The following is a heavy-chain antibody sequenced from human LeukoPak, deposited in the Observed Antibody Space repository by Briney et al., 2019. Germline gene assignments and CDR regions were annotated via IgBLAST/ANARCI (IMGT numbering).Heavy chain of an antibody. CDR1: GFTFSSYA. J-gene: IGHJ4*02. D-gene: IGHD6-19*01. CDR3: ARGKGIAVSSFDS. CDR2: ISGSGTST. V-gene: IGHV3-23*01. Sequence: GGSLRLSCAASGFTFSSYAMSWVRQTPGKGLEWVSGISGSGTSTYYADSVKGRFTISRDNSKNTMSLQMNSLRAEDTALYYCARGKGIAVSSFDSWGQGTLVTVSS.